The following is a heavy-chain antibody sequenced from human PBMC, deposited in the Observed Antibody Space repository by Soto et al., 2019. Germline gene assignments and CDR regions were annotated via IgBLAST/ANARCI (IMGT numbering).Heavy chain of an antibody. CDR2: ISSSSSYI. V-gene: IGHV3-21*01. D-gene: IGHD2-15*01. J-gene: IGHJ4*02. CDR3: ARAIVVVAPSDY. Sequence: GSLRLSCAASGFTFSSYSMNWVRQAPGKGLEWVSSISSSSSYIYYADSVKGRFTISRDNAKNSLYLQMNSLRAEDTAVYYCARAIVVVAPSDYWGQGTLVTVSS. CDR1: GFTFSSYS.